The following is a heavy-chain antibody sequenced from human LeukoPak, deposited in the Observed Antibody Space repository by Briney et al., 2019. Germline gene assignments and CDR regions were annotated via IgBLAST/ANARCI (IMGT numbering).Heavy chain of an antibody. CDR1: GFTFSSYA. CDR2: INSDGSEG. V-gene: IGHV3-7*03. CDR3: ARSSYSSSSSV. Sequence: GGSLRLSCSASGFTFSSYAMHWVRQAPGKGLEWVASINSDGSEGYYADVVKGRFTISRDNAKNSLYLQINSLRAEDTAVYYCARSSYSSSSSVWGQGTMVTVSS. D-gene: IGHD6-6*01. J-gene: IGHJ3*01.